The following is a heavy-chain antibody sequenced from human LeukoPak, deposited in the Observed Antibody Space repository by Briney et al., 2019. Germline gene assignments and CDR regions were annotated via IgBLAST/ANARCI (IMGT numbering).Heavy chain of an antibody. CDR1: GYTFTSYA. J-gene: IGHJ4*02. V-gene: IGHV1-3*01. D-gene: IGHD6-19*01. CDR3: ARQSLEQWLVDY. Sequence: ASVKVSCKASGYTFTSYAMHWVRQAPGQRLEWMGWINAGNGNTKYSQKFQGRVTITRDTSASTAYMELSSLRSEDTAVYYCARQSLEQWLVDYWGQGTLVTVSS. CDR2: INAGNGNT.